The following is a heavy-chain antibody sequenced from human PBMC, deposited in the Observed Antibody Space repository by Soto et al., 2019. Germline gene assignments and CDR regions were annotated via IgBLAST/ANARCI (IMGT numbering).Heavy chain of an antibody. V-gene: IGHV1-69*08. Sequence: QVQLVQSGAEVKKPGSSVKVSCKASGGTFSSYTISWVRQAPGQGLEWMGRIIPTLGIANYAQKFQGRVTFTADKPTRTAYMELSSLRSEDTAVYYCARDLVNGFQQQSTTPAHHNQDWGQGTLVTVSS. CDR1: GGTFSSYT. CDR2: IIPTLGIA. J-gene: IGHJ4*02. D-gene: IGHD1-20*01. CDR3: ARDLVNGFQQQSTTPAHHNQD.